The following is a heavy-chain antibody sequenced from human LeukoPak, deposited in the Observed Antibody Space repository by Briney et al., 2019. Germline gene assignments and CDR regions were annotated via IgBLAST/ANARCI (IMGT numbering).Heavy chain of an antibody. CDR1: GFTVSSNY. D-gene: IGHD3-10*01. CDR3: ARDWVWFGESPFDY. J-gene: IGHJ4*02. CDR2: IYSGGST. V-gene: IGHV3-66*01. Sequence: GGSVRLSCAASGFTVSSNYMSWVRQAPGKGLEWVSVIYSGGSTYYADSVKGRFTISRDNSKDTLYLQMNSLRAEDTAVYYCARDWVWFGESPFDYWGQGTLVTVSS.